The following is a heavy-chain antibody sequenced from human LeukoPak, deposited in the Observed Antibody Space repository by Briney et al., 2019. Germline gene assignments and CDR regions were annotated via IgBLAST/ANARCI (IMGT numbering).Heavy chain of an antibody. Sequence: PGGSLRLSCAASGFTFSTYWMHWVRQAPGKGPVWVSRINSDGSSTIYADSVKGRFTISSDNAKSTLYLQMNSLRAEDTAVYYCARSYGMDVWGQGTTVTVSS. V-gene: IGHV3-74*01. J-gene: IGHJ6*02. CDR1: GFTFSTYW. CDR2: INSDGSST. CDR3: ARSYGMDV.